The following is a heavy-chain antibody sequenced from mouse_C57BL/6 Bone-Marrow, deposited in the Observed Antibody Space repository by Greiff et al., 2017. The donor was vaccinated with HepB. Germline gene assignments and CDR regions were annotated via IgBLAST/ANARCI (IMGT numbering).Heavy chain of an antibody. Sequence: QVQLKQPGAELVKPGASVKLSCKASGYTFTSYWMQWVKQRPGQGLEWIGEIDPSESYTNYNQKFKGKATVTVDTSSSTAYMQLSSLTSEDSAVYYCAREATVVYFDYWGQGTTLTVSS. CDR2: IDPSESYT. D-gene: IGHD1-1*01. CDR3: AREATVVYFDY. V-gene: IGHV1-50*01. CDR1: GYTFTSYW. J-gene: IGHJ2*01.